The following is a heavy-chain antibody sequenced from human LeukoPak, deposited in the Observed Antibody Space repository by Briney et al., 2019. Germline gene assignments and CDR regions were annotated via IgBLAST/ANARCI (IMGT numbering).Heavy chain of an antibody. J-gene: IGHJ5*02. CDR2: FNPNSGAT. CDR1: GYTFTDYY. V-gene: IGHV1-2*02. Sequence: ASVEVSCKASGYTFTDYYLHWVRQAPGQGLEWMGFFNPNSGATTYAQKFRGRVSVTRDTSISTAYMELSSLRSDDTAVYYCARDRPNNWFDPWGQGTLVTVSS. CDR3: ARDRPNNWFDP.